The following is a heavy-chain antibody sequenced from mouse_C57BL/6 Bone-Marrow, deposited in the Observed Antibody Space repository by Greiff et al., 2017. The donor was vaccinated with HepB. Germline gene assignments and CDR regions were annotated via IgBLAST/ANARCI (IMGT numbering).Heavy chain of an antibody. CDR2: INPYNGGT. D-gene: IGHD1-1*01. CDR3: ARRDYGSRD. V-gene: IGHV1-19*01. Sequence: VQLQQSGPVLVKPGASVKMSCKASGYTFTDYYMNWVKQSHGKSLEWIGVINPYNGGTSYNQKFKGKATLTVDKSSSTAYMELNSLTSEDSAVYYCARRDYGSRDWGQGTTLTVSS. J-gene: IGHJ2*01. CDR1: GYTFTDYY.